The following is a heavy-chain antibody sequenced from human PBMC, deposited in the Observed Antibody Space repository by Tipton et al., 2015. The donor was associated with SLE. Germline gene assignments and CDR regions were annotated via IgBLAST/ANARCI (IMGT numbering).Heavy chain of an antibody. V-gene: IGHV3-64*01. CDR3: ARSIAARLLYYYYGMDV. CDR1: GFTFSSYA. Sequence: SLRLSCAASGFTFSSYAMHWVRQAPGKGLEYVSAISSNGGSTYYANSVKGRFTISRDNSKNTLYLQMGSLRAEDMAVYYCARSIAARLLYYYYGMDVWGQGTTVTVSS. CDR2: ISSNGGST. J-gene: IGHJ6*02. D-gene: IGHD6-6*01.